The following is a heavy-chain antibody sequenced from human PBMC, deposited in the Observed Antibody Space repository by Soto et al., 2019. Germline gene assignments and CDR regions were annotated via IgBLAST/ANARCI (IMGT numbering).Heavy chain of an antibody. CDR2: IYHSGST. V-gene: IGHV4-38-2*02. CDR3: ARVGFRGSYHYYFES. CDR1: GYSITSGHY. Sequence: KPSETLSLTCTVSGYSITSGHYWGWIRQPPGKGLEWIGSIYHSGSTYYNPSLKRRFAISVDTSKNQFSLKMSSVTAADTAVYYCARVGFRGSYHYYFESWGQGTLVTVSS. J-gene: IGHJ4*02. D-gene: IGHD1-26*01.